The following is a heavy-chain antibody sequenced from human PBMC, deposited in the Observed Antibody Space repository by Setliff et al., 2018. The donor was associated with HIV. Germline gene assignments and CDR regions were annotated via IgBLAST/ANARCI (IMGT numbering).Heavy chain of an antibody. D-gene: IGHD3-9*01. CDR2: ISSSGAHI. CDR3: ARGGRLQYFDWPSYAMDV. V-gene: IGHV3-21*06. CDR1: KFTFSSYS. J-gene: IGHJ6*02. Sequence: GGSLILSCAASKFTFSSYSMNWVRQAPGKGLEWVASISSSGAHIFHADSLKGRFTISRDNGKNSLYLQMHSLGVEDTAVYYCARGGRLQYFDWPSYAMDVWGQGTTVTVSS.